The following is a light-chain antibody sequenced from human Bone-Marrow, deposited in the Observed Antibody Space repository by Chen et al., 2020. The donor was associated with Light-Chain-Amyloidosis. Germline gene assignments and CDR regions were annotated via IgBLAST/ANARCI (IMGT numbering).Light chain of an antibody. CDR1: ALPKQH. V-gene: IGLV3-25*03. Sequence: SYELTQPPSVSVSPGQTARITCSGDALPKQHAYWYQQRPGQAPVLIIYKDTVRPSGIPERISGSGSGTIVTMTISGVQAEDEADYYCQSADVTGSYVMFGGGTNLTVL. CDR3: QSADVTGSYVM. CDR2: KDT. J-gene: IGLJ3*02.